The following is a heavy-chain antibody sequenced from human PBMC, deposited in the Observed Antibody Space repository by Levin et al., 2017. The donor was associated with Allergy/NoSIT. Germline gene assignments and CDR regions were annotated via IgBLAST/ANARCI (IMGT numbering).Heavy chain of an antibody. CDR1: GYTFTDYY. CDR2: INTNSGGT. Sequence: ASVKVSCKASGYTFTDYYIQWVRQAPGQGLEWMGWINTNSGGTTYAQKFQGRVTMTRDTSVSTGYMELSRLRSDDTAVYYCARRYCSGGSCYRDYWGQGTLVTFSS. D-gene: IGHD2-15*01. V-gene: IGHV1-2*02. J-gene: IGHJ4*02. CDR3: ARRYCSGGSCYRDY.